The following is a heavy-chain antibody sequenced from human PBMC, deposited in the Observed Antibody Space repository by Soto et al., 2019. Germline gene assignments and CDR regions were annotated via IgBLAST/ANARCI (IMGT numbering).Heavy chain of an antibody. Sequence: QMQLVQSGAEVKKTGSSVKVSCKASGYTFTYRYLHWVRQAPGQALEWMGGITPFNGNTNYAQKFQDRVTITRDRSMSTAYMELSSLRSEDTAMYYCASSGPRITGTTNYYYGMDVWGQGTTVTVSS. CDR3: ASSGPRITGTTNYYYGMDV. V-gene: IGHV1-45*02. D-gene: IGHD1-7*01. CDR2: ITPFNGNT. J-gene: IGHJ6*02. CDR1: GYTFTYRY.